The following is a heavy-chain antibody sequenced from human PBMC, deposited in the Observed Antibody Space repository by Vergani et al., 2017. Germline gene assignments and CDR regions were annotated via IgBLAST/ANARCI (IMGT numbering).Heavy chain of an antibody. CDR3: AKDGGGYYYDSSGFLDD. Sequence: QVQLVESGGGVVQPGGSLRLSCAASGFTFSSYGMHWVRQAPGKGLAWVAFIRYDGSNKYYADSVKGRFTISRDNSKNTLYLQMNSLRAEDTAVYYCAKDGGGYYYDSSGFLDDWGQGTLVTVSS. V-gene: IGHV3-30*02. CDR1: GFTFSSYG. CDR2: IRYDGSNK. D-gene: IGHD3-22*01. J-gene: IGHJ4*02.